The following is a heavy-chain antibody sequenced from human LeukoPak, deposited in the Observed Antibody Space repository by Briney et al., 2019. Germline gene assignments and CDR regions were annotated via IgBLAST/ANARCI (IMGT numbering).Heavy chain of an antibody. D-gene: IGHD2-2*01. V-gene: IGHV3-53*01. CDR1: GFTVSSNY. J-gene: IGHJ4*02. Sequence: GGSLRLSCAASGFTVSSNYMSWVRQAPGKGLEWGSVIYSGGSTYYADSVKGRFTISRDNSKNTLYLQMNSLRAEDPAVYYCAREGTRCFDYWGQGTLVTVSS. CDR3: AREGTRCFDY. CDR2: IYSGGST.